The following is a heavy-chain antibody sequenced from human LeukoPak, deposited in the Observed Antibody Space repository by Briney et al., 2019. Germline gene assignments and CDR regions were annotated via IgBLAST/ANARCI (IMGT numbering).Heavy chain of an antibody. CDR2: MNPNSGNT. V-gene: IGHV1-8*01. D-gene: IGHD6-13*01. CDR3: ARSLGAAGTNWFDP. Sequence: GASVKASCKASGYTFTSYDINWVRQATGQGLEWMGWMNPNSGNTGYAQKFQGRVTMTRNTSISTAYMELSSLRSEDTAVYYCARSLGAAGTNWFDPWGQGTLVTVSS. CDR1: GYTFTSYD. J-gene: IGHJ5*02.